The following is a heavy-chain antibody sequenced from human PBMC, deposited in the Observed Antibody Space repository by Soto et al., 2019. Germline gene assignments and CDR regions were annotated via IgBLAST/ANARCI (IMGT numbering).Heavy chain of an antibody. J-gene: IGHJ5*02. Sequence: EVQLVESGGGLVQPGGSLRLSCVASGFTFSKYSMHWVSQAPDKGLEWVSAISSGSSYIYYADSVKGRFTISRENGENSLYLQMNSLRTEDTAIYYCARQPCSSPSCYPNYFDPWGQGTLVTVSS. CDR2: ISSGSSYI. CDR3: ARQPCSSPSCYPNYFDP. CDR1: GFTFSKYS. D-gene: IGHD2-2*01. V-gene: IGHV3-21*01.